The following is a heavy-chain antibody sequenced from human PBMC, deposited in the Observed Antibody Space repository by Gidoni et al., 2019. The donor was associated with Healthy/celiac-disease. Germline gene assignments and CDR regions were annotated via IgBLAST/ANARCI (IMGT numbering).Heavy chain of an antibody. V-gene: IGHV3-23*01. CDR2: ISGSGGST. Sequence: EVQLLESGGGLVQPGGSLRLYCAASGFTFSSYARSWVRQAPGKGLEWVSAISGSGGSTYYADSVKSRFTISRDNSKNTLYLQMNSLRAEDTAVYYCAKAQYYYGSGSYYKNFDYWGQGTLVTVSS. CDR3: AKAQYYYGSGSYYKNFDY. D-gene: IGHD3-10*01. J-gene: IGHJ4*02. CDR1: GFTFSSYA.